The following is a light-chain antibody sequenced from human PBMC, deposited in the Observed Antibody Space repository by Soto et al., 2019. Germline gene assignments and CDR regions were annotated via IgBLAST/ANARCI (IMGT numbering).Light chain of an antibody. J-gene: IGKJ5*01. CDR2: KAS. V-gene: IGKV1-5*03. CDR3: QQYEIYPIT. Sequence: DIQMTQSPSTLSASVGDRVTITCRASQSINSWLAWYQQKPGKAPKLLIYKASLLESGVPSRFSGSGSGTEFTLTISSLQPDDFAAYYCQQYEIYPITFGQGTRLEIK. CDR1: QSINSW.